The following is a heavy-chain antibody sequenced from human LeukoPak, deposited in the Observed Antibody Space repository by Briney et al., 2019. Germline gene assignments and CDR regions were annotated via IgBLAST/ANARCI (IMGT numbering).Heavy chain of an antibody. D-gene: IGHD5-12*01. CDR1: GGSISNNY. Sequence: PSETLSLTCTVSGGSISNNYWGWIRQPPGKGLEWIAYIYYSGSTNYNPSLKSRVTISVDTSKNQFALTLSSVTAADTAVYYCARSGAYSGYDYYFDSWGQGTLVTVSS. CDR2: IYYSGST. J-gene: IGHJ4*02. V-gene: IGHV4-59*08. CDR3: ARSGAYSGYDYYFDS.